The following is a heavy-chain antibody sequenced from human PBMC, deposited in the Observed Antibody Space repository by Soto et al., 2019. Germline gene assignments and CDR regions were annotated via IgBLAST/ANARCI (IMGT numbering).Heavy chain of an antibody. J-gene: IGHJ6*02. D-gene: IGHD1-26*01. V-gene: IGHV1-69*01. Sequence: QVQLVQSGAEVKKPGSSVKVSCKASGGTFSSYAISWVRQAPGQGLEWMGGIIPIFGTANYAQKFQGRVTITADEYTSTAYMELSSLRSEDTAVYYCARAPSHTWEPSDYYYGMDVWGQGTTVTVYS. CDR3: ARAPSHTWEPSDYYYGMDV. CDR1: GGTFSSYA. CDR2: IIPIFGTA.